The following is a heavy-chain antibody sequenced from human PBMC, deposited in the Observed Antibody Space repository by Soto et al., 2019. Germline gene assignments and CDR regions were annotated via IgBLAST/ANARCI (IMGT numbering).Heavy chain of an antibody. J-gene: IGHJ4*02. CDR1: GFTFDDFA. D-gene: IGHD1-26*01. V-gene: IGHV3-9*01. CDR2: ISWNSGSI. CDR3: AKDKKGGTSLDY. Sequence: SLRLSYAASGFTFDDFAMHWVRQAPGKGLEWVSGISWNSGSIGYADSVKGRFTISRDNAKNSLYLQMNSLRAEDTALYYCAKDKKGGTSLDYWGQGTLVTVSS.